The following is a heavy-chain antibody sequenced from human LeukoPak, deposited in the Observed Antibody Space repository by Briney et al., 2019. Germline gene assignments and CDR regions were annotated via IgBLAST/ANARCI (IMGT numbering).Heavy chain of an antibody. Sequence: GGSLRLSCTTSGFTFGEYAMSWARHAPGRGREWVGFIRRKTYGGKTEYAASVKGIFTISRDYSKSIAYLQMNSLKTEDTAVYYCTRAPYDILTGYNSFDYWGQGTLVTVSS. V-gene: IGHV3-49*04. J-gene: IGHJ4*02. D-gene: IGHD3-9*01. CDR2: IRRKTYGGKT. CDR1: GFTFGEYA. CDR3: TRAPYDILTGYNSFDY.